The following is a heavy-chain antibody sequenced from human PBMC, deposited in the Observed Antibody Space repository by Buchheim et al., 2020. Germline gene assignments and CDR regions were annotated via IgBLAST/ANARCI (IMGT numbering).Heavy chain of an antibody. Sequence: QVQLVESGGGVVQPGTFLRLSCEASGFNFGIYGVHWVRQAPGKGLEWVAAISYDGNRHYYADTVKDRFTISRDNSKNTLSLQMDSLRAEDTAVFYCAKGMSYCSGGCFSSGGLDVWGQGTT. CDR3: AKGMSYCSGGCFSSGGLDV. J-gene: IGHJ6*02. D-gene: IGHD2-15*01. CDR1: GFNFGIYG. V-gene: IGHV3-30*18. CDR2: ISYDGNRH.